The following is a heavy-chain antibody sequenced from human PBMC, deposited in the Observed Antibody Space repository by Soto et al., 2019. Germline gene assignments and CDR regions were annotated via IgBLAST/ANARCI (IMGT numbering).Heavy chain of an antibody. J-gene: IGHJ6*02. Sequence: ASVKVSCKASGYTFNSYGITWVRQAPGQGLEWMGWISAYKAHTNYAQKLQGRVTMTTDTSTSTAYMELRSLRSEDTAVYYCAREDLVVVPSALRYYGMDVWGQGTTVTVSS. V-gene: IGHV1-18*01. CDR3: AREDLVVVPSALRYYGMDV. CDR2: ISAYKAHT. CDR1: GYTFNSYG. D-gene: IGHD2-2*01.